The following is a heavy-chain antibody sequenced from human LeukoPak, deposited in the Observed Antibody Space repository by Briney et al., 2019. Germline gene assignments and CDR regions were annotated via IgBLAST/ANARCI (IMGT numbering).Heavy chain of an antibody. CDR1: GYTFTSYG. J-gene: IGHJ6*02. CDR3: ARLGYCSGGSCAYYYYGMDV. V-gene: IGHV1-18*01. CDR2: ISAYIVNT. Sequence: ASVKVSCKASGYTFTSYGISWVRQAPGQGLEWMGWISAYIVNTNYAQKLQGRVTMTTDTSASTDYMVLRSLRSDDTAVYYCARLGYCSGGSCAYYYYGMDVWGQGTTVTVSS. D-gene: IGHD2-15*01.